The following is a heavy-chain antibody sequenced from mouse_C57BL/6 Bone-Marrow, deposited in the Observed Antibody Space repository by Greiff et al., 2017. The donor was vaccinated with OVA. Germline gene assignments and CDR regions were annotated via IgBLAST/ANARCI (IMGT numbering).Heavy chain of an antibody. CDR3: ARDHGLDY. CDR2: ISDGGSYT. V-gene: IGHV5-4*01. J-gene: IGHJ4*01. Sequence: EVQGVESGGGLVKPGGSLKLSCAASGFTFSSYAMSWVRQTPEKRLEWVATISDGGSYTYYPDNVKGRFTISRDNAKNNLYLQMSHLKSEDTAMYYCARDHGLDYWGQGTSVTVSS. CDR1: GFTFSSYA.